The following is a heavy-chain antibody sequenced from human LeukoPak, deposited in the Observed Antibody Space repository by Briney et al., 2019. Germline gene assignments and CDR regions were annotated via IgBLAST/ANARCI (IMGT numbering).Heavy chain of an antibody. CDR1: GGSISSHY. J-gene: IGHJ4*02. D-gene: IGHD1-26*01. CDR3: ALSAVGATAFDY. CDR2: IYYSGST. Sequence: SETLSLTCTVSGGSISSHYWSWIRQPPGKGLEWIGYIYYSGSTNYNPSLKSRITISVDTSKNQFSLKLSSVTAADTAVYYCALSAVGATAFDYWGQGTLVTVSS. V-gene: IGHV4-59*11.